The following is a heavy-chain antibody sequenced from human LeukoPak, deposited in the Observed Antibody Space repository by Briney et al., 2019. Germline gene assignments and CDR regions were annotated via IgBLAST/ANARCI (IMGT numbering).Heavy chain of an antibody. V-gene: IGHV3-74*01. D-gene: IGHD5-18*01. CDR1: GFTFSNYW. J-gene: IGHJ4*02. Sequence: GGSLRLSCAASGFTFSNYWMHWVRQAPGKGLVWVSRINSDGTNTTYADSVKGRFTISRDNAKNTLYLQMNGLRAEDTAVYYCARVTGYTYGSGDYWGQGTLLIVSS. CDR2: INSDGTNT. CDR3: ARVTGYTYGSGDY.